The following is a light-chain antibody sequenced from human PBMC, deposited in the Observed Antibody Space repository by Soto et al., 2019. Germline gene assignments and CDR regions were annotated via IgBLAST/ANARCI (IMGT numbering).Light chain of an antibody. CDR2: EVD. CDR1: TSDVAYYDL. Sequence: QSVLTQPASVSGSPGQSITISCAGTTSDVAYYDLVSWYQQHPGRAPKLLIYEVDKRPSGISVRFSGSKSGATASLTISGLLPDDEAVYFCCTYAGHVPKFGGGTK. J-gene: IGLJ2*01. V-gene: IGLV2-23*02. CDR3: CTYAGHVPK.